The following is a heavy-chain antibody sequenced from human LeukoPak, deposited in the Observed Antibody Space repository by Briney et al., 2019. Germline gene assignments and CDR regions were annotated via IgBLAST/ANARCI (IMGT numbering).Heavy chain of an antibody. CDR2: IYYSGST. J-gene: IGHJ4*02. CDR1: GGSISSYY. V-gene: IGHV4-59*01. D-gene: IGHD4-17*01. CDR3: ARDRDYGDYSAFDY. Sequence: SETLSFTCTVSGGSISSYYWSWIRQPPGKGLEWIGYIYYSGSTNYNPSLKSRVTISVDTSKNQFSLKLSSVTAADTAVYYCARDRDYGDYSAFDYWGQGTLVTVSS.